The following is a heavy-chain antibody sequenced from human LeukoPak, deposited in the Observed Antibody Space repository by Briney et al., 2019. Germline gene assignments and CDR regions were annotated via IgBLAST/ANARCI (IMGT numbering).Heavy chain of an antibody. CDR3: AKDRYSSSWYGDPYYFDY. J-gene: IGHJ4*02. V-gene: IGHV3-30*18. CDR2: ISYDGSNK. CDR1: GFTFSSYG. Sequence: GGSLRLSCAASGFTFSSYGMHWVRQAPGKGLEWVAVISYDGSNKYYADSVKGRFTISRDNSKNTLYLQMNSLRAEDTAVYYGAKDRYSSSWYGDPYYFDYWGQGTLVTVSS. D-gene: IGHD6-13*01.